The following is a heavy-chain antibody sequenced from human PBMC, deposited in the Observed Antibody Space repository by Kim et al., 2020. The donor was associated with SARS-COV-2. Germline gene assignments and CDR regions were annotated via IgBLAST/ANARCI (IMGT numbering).Heavy chain of an antibody. CDR3: ARDGDVDNSGKDAFDI. V-gene: IGHV3-11*06. J-gene: IGHJ3*02. Sequence: AKRGLTISRDNAKNSLYLQMNSLRAEDTAVYYCARDGDVDNSGKDAFDIWGQGTMVTVSS. D-gene: IGHD6-19*01.